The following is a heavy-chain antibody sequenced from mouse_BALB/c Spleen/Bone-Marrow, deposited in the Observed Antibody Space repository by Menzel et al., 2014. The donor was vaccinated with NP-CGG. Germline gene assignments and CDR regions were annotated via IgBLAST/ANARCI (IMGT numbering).Heavy chain of an antibody. D-gene: IGHD1-3*01. Sequence: DVKLQESGAELVKPGASVKLSCTASGFNIKDTYMHWVXQXPXQGLEWIXXXXXANGNTKYDPKFQGKATITADTSSNTAYLQLSSLTSXDTVVYYCAYXXXXXXXXXXXXGXGTXL. CDR3: AYXXXXXXXXXXX. V-gene: IGHV14-3*02. CDR1: GFNIKDTY. J-gene: IGHJ2*01. CDR2: XXXANGNT.